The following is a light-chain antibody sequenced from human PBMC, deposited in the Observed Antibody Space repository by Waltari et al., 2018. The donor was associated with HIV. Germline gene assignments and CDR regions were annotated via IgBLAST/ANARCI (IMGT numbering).Light chain of an antibody. CDR2: DDN. Sequence: QSALTQPAPVSAFLGQSHPISCTCTTGDVGYYNFVSWYQQRPVSVPKPMIYDDNKRPSGVSVRFSASKSGNRASLTISGLRAEDEADYYCCSYTTNDTLVFGGGTRVTAL. CDR3: CSYTTNDTLV. J-gene: IGLJ3*02. V-gene: IGLV2-23*01. CDR1: TGDVGYYNF.